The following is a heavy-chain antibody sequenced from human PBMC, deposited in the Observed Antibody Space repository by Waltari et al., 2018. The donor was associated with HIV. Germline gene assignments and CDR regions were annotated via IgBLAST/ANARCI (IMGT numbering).Heavy chain of an antibody. D-gene: IGHD1-20*01. V-gene: IGHV1-69*12. CDR2: SIPKLGTP. CDR1: GGTFSSYA. J-gene: IGHJ6*02. CDR3: TRGRYNWHDVGYYYNYDMDV. Sequence: QVQLVQSGAEVKRPGSSVKVSCKASGGTFSSYAISWVRPAPGQGLEWMGGSIPKLGTPKYAQKFQGRVTITADESTITAYMDLSSLRSEDTAVYYCTRGRYNWHDVGYYYNYDMDVWGQGTTVTVSS.